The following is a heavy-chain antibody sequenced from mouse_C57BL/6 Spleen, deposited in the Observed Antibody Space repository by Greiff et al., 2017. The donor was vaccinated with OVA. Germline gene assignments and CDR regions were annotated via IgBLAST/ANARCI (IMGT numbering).Heavy chain of an antibody. CDR2: IYPGSGNT. CDR3: ANVGYYPHWYFDV. V-gene: IGHV1-66*01. J-gene: IGHJ1*03. D-gene: IGHD2-3*01. Sequence: VQLQQSGPELVKPGASVKISCKASGYSFTSYYIHWVKQRPGQGLEWIGWIYPGSGNTKYNEKFKGKATLTADTSSSTAYMQLSSLTSEDSAVYYCANVGYYPHWYFDVWGTGTTVTVSS. CDR1: GYSFTSYY.